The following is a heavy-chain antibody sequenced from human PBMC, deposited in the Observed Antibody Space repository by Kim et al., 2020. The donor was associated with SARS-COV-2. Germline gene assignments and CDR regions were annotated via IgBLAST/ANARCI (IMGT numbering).Heavy chain of an antibody. Sequence: TNCADSVKGRFSISRDNSKNTLYLQMNSLRAEDTAVYYCANPFPRFLEWMWGQGTLVTVSS. J-gene: IGHJ4*02. CDR3: ANPFPRFLEWM. D-gene: IGHD3-3*01. V-gene: IGHV3-23*01. CDR2: T.